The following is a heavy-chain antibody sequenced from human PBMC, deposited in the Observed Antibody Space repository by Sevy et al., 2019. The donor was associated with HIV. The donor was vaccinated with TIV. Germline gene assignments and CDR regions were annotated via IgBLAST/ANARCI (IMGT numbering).Heavy chain of an antibody. CDR2: ISGSGGST. CDR1: GFTFSSYA. D-gene: IGHD2-15*01. Sequence: GGSLRLSCAASGFTFSSYAMSWVRQAPGKGLEWVSAISGSGGSTYYADSVKGRFTISRDNSKNTLYLQMNSLRAEDTAVYYCALHCSGGTCYPYWGQGTLVTVSS. CDR3: ALHCSGGTCYPY. J-gene: IGHJ4*02. V-gene: IGHV3-23*01.